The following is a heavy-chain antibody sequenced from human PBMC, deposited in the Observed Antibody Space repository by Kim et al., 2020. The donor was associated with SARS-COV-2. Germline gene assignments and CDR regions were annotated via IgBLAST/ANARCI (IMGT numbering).Heavy chain of an antibody. D-gene: IGHD2-21*02. CDR3: ASGYCGGDCYTPLYYGMDV. J-gene: IGHJ6*02. CDR2: IYYSGST. V-gene: IGHV4-59*08. CDR1: GGSISSYY. Sequence: SETLSLTCTVSGGSISSYYWSWIRQPPGKGLEWIGYIYYSGSTNYNPSLKSRVTISVDTSKNQFSLKLSSVTAADTAVYYCASGYCGGDCYTPLYYGMDVWGQGTTVTVSS.